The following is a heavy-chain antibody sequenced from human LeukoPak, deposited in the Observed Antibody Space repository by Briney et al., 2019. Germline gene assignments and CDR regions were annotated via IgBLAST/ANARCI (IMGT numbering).Heavy chain of an antibody. D-gene: IGHD3-3*01. CDR1: GYTFTSYA. J-gene: IGHJ6*03. V-gene: IGHV7-4-1*02. CDR2: INTNTGNP. CDR3: AGCAYYDFWSGYYTITPGHYYYYMDV. Sequence: ASVKVSCKASGYTFTSYAMNWVRQAPGQGLEWMGWINTNTGNPTYAQGFTGRFVFSLDTSVSTAYLQISSLKAEDTAVYYCAGCAYYDFWSGYYTITPGHYYYYMDVWGKGTTVTVSS.